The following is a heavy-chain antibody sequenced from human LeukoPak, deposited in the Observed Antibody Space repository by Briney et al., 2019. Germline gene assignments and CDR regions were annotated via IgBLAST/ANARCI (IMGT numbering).Heavy chain of an antibody. V-gene: IGHV3-30*02. Sequence: GGSLRLSCAASGFTFSSYWMSWVRQAPGKGLEWVAFIRYDGSNKYYADSVKGRFTISRDNFKNTLYLQMNSLRAEDTAVYYCAKDHGSGWYSHFDYWGQGTLVIVSS. J-gene: IGHJ4*02. CDR3: AKDHGSGWYSHFDY. D-gene: IGHD6-19*01. CDR1: GFTFSSYW. CDR2: IRYDGSNK.